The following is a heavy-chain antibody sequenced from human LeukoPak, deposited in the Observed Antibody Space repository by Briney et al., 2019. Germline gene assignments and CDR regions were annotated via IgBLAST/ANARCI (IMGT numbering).Heavy chain of an antibody. V-gene: IGHV4-59*08. Sequence: SETLSLTCAVYGGSFSGYYWSWIRQPPGKGLEWIAYIYYSGSTKYNPSLKSRVTISLDRSKNQFSLKLRSVTAADTAAYYCARLQVHCGGDCYTRWFDPWGQGTLVTVSS. D-gene: IGHD2-21*02. CDR1: GGSFSGYY. CDR3: ARLQVHCGGDCYTRWFDP. J-gene: IGHJ5*02. CDR2: IYYSGST.